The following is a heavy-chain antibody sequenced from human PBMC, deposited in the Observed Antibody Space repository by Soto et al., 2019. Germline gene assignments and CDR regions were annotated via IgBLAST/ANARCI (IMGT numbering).Heavy chain of an antibody. CDR3: ARGEGSGTYYYYFLY. V-gene: IGHV1-18*01. J-gene: IGHJ4*02. D-gene: IGHD3-10*01. CDR1: GYIFSSNH. Sequence: APVKVSCKAPGYIFSSNHFRWVRQATGQVLEWMGWISSHNDKTNYAQKFQDRITLTTDTSTSTAYMELRSLRSDDTAVYYCARGEGSGTYYYYFLYWGQGTLVTVSS. CDR2: ISSHNDKT.